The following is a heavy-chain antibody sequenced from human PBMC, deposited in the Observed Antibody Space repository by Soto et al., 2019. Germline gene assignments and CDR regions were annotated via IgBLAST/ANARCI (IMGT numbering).Heavy chain of an antibody. CDR3: ARGYCSGGSCYYSASGAFDI. J-gene: IGHJ3*02. CDR1: GYTFTVYY. Sequence: GASVKVSCKASGYTFTVYYMHWVRQAPGQGLEWMGWINPNSGGTNYAQKFQGWVTMTRDTSISTAYMELSRLRSDDTAVYYCARGYCSGGSCYYSASGAFDIWGQGTMVTVS. CDR2: INPNSGGT. V-gene: IGHV1-2*04. D-gene: IGHD2-15*01.